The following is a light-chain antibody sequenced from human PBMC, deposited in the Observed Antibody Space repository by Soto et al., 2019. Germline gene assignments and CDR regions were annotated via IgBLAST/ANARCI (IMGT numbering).Light chain of an antibody. CDR2: GIY. CDR1: QSVNSN. J-gene: IGKJ5*01. Sequence: EIFMAESPAVLSFSPVEIATLSCRASQSVNSNYLAWYQQHPGQPPRLLIYGIYTRATGIPARFSGSGSGTEFSITITSMQSADFAVYYCKPYSKWKITFGQGTSMAIK. CDR3: KPYSKWKIT. V-gene: IGKV3-15*01.